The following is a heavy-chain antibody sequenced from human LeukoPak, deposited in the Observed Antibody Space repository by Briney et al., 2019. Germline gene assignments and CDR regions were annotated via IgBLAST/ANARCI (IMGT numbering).Heavy chain of an antibody. Sequence: GGSLRLSCAASGFTFSSYGMHWVRQAPGKGLEWVAFIRYDGSNKYYADSVKGRFTISRDNSKNTLYLQMNSLRAEDTAVYYCAKASLGQWLVDPYYFDYWGQGTLVTVSS. D-gene: IGHD6-19*01. CDR1: GFTFSSYG. CDR2: IRYDGSNK. V-gene: IGHV3-30*02. CDR3: AKASLGQWLVDPYYFDY. J-gene: IGHJ4*02.